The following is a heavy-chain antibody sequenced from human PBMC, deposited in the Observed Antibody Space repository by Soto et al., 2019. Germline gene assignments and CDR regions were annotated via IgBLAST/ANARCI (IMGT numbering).Heavy chain of an antibody. D-gene: IGHD6-19*01. CDR2: IIPIFGTA. V-gene: IGHV1-69*06. CDR1: GGTFSSYA. Sequence: GQLVQSGAEVKKPGSSVKVSCKASGGTFSSYAISWVRQAPGQGLEWMGVIIPIFGTANYEQKFQGRVTITADKSTSTAYMELSSLRAEDTAVYYCAREEGLSSGWHYDYCGQGTLGTVSS. CDR3: AREEGLSSGWHYDY. J-gene: IGHJ4*02.